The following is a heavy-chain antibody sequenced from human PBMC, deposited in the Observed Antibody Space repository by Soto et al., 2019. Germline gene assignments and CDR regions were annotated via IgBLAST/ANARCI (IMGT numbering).Heavy chain of an antibody. J-gene: IGHJ4*02. CDR1: GGTFSSYA. D-gene: IGHD3-22*01. Sequence: QVQLVQSGAEVKKPGSSVKVSCKASGGTFSSYAISWVRQAPGQGLEWMGGIIPIFGTANYAQKFQGRVTITADKSTSTAYMELRSLRSEDTAVYYCARGTRTYYYDSSGYYYYRYWGQGTLVTVSS. CDR3: ARGTRTYYYDSSGYYYYRY. V-gene: IGHV1-69*06. CDR2: IIPIFGTA.